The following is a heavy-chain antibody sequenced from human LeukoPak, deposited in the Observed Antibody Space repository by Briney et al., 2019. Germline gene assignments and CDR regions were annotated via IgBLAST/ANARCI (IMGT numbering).Heavy chain of an antibody. CDR3: AKIYGSGRNWFDP. J-gene: IGHJ5*02. CDR2: INPTGGST. Sequence: ASVKVSCKASGYTFTSNYMHWVRQAPGQGLEWMGIINPTGGSTSYAQKFQGRVTMTRDTSTSTVYMELSSLRYEDTAVYYCAKIYGSGRNWFDPWGQGTLVTVSS. D-gene: IGHD3-10*01. CDR1: GYTFTSNY. V-gene: IGHV1-46*01.